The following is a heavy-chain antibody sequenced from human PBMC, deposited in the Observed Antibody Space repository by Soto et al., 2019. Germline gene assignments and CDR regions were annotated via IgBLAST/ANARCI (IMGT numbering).Heavy chain of an antibody. V-gene: IGHV1-3*01. CDR3: ARDLDRDSASPGFDY. Sequence: ASVKVSCKASGYTFTSYAMHWVRQAPGQRLEWMGWINAGNGNTKYSQKFQGRVTITRDTSASTAYMELSSLRSEDTAVYYCARDLDRDSASPGFDYWGQGTLVTVSS. CDR1: GYTFTSYA. D-gene: IGHD1-26*01. J-gene: IGHJ4*02. CDR2: INAGNGNT.